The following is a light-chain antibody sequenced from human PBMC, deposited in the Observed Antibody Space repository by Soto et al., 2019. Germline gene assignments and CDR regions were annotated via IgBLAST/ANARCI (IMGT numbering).Light chain of an antibody. CDR3: SSYTSSSTLYV. CDR1: SSDVGGYNY. CDR2: DVS. J-gene: IGLJ1*01. V-gene: IGLV2-14*01. Sequence: LTPPASVSGSPGQSITISCTGTSSDVGGYNYVSWYQQHPGKAPKLMIYDVSNRPSGVSNRFSGSKSGNTASLTISGLQAEDEADYYCSSYTSSSTLYVFGTGTKVTVL.